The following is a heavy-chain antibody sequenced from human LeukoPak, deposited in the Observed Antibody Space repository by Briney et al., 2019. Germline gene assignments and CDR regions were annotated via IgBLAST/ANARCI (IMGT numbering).Heavy chain of an antibody. J-gene: IGHJ4*02. CDR1: GGSFSGYY. Sequence: SETLSLTCAVYGGSFSGYYWSWIRQPPGKGLEWIGSIYYSGSTYYNPSLKSRVTISVDTSKNQFSLKLSSVTAADTAVYYCAREIAYWGQGTLVTVSS. D-gene: IGHD2/OR15-2a*01. V-gene: IGHV4-34*01. CDR2: IYYSGST. CDR3: AREIAY.